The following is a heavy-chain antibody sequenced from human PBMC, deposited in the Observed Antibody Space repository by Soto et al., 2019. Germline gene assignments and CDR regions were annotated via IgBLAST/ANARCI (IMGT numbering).Heavy chain of an antibody. D-gene: IGHD1-26*01. V-gene: IGHV3-33*01. CDR2: IWYDGSNK. J-gene: IGHJ4*02. CDR1: GFTFSSYG. CDR3: ASDRGSYEEGPFDY. Sequence: QVQLVESGGGVVQPGRSLRLSCAASGFTFSSYGMHWVRQAPGKGLEWVAVIWYDGSNKYYADSVKGRFTISRDNSKTTLYLQMNSLRAEDTAVYYCASDRGSYEEGPFDYWGQGTLVTVSS.